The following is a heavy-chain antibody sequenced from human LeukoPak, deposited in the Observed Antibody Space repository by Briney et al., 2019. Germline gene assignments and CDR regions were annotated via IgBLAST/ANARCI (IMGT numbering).Heavy chain of an antibody. V-gene: IGHV1-18*01. CDR2: ISTYNGNT. D-gene: IGHD6-19*01. Sequence: GASVKVSCKAPGYTFTNYGINWVRQAPGQGLEWMGWISTYNGNTNYAQDLQGRVTMTTDTSTSTAYMELRTLTSDDTAVYYCARMMSIPVAGHRPLFDYWGQGTLVTVSS. J-gene: IGHJ4*02. CDR1: GYTFTNYG. CDR3: ARMMSIPVAGHRPLFDY.